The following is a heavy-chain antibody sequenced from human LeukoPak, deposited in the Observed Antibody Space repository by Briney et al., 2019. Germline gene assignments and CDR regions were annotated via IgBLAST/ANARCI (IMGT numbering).Heavy chain of an antibody. D-gene: IGHD4-17*01. Sequence: ASVKVSCKASGYTFTSYGISWVRQAPGQGLEWMGWISAYNGNTNYAQKLQGRVTMTTDTSTSKAYMELRSLRSDDTAVYYCARDATVTTFSGWFDPWGQGTLVTVSS. J-gene: IGHJ5*02. CDR2: ISAYNGNT. CDR1: GYTFTSYG. CDR3: ARDATVTTFSGWFDP. V-gene: IGHV1-18*01.